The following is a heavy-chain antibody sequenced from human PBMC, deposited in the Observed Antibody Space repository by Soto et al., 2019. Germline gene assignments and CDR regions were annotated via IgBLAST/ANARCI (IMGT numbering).Heavy chain of an antibody. CDR2: TSGYSGNS. Sequence: ASVKVSCKASGYIFSSFYINWVRQAPGRGLEWMGWTSGYSGNSKYAQKFQGRVTMTTDTSPNTGYMQLRSLTSDDTAVYYCARDIFGHVDAFDLWGQGTMVTVSS. CDR3: ARDIFGHVDAFDL. CDR1: GYIFSSFY. J-gene: IGHJ3*01. V-gene: IGHV1-18*01. D-gene: IGHD3-3*02.